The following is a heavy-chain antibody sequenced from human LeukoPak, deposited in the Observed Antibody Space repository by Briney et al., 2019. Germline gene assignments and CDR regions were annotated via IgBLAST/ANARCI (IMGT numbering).Heavy chain of an antibody. D-gene: IGHD3-10*01. Sequence: GGSLRLSCAASGFTFSSYGMHWVRQAPGKGLEWVAVIWYDGSNKYYADSVKGRFTTSRDNSKNTLYLQMNSLRAEDTAVYYCARDSGGSGSYAGYWGQGTLVTVSS. CDR1: GFTFSSYG. CDR3: ARDSGGSGSYAGY. J-gene: IGHJ4*02. V-gene: IGHV3-33*01. CDR2: IWYDGSNK.